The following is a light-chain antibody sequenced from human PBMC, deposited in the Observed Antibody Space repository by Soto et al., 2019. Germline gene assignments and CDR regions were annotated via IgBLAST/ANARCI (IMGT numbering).Light chain of an antibody. Sequence: QSVLTQPPSASGTPGQRVTISCSGNTSNIGRSTVSWYQQFPGAAPKLLIYGNTQRPLGVPVRFSGSKSDTSASLAISGLQSEDEADYYSATWNDGVFVFGIGTKLTVL. J-gene: IGLJ1*01. CDR2: GNT. CDR1: TSNIGRST. CDR3: ATWNDGVFV. V-gene: IGLV1-44*01.